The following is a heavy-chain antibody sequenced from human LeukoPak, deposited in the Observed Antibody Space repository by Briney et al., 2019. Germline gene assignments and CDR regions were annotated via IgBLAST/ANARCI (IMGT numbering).Heavy chain of an antibody. J-gene: IGHJ5*02. CDR2: IIPIFGTA. Sequence: ASVKVSCKASGGTFSSYAISWVRQAPGQGLEWMGGIIPIFGTANYAQKFQGRVTITTDESTSTAYMELSSLRSEDTAVYYCAREDGKLERQDNWFDPWGQGTLVTVSS. D-gene: IGHD1-1*01. CDR3: AREDGKLERQDNWFDP. CDR1: GGTFSSYA. V-gene: IGHV1-69*05.